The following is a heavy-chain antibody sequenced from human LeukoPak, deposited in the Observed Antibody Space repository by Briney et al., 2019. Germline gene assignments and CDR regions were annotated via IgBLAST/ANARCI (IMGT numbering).Heavy chain of an antibody. CDR1: GYTFTGYY. CDR3: ARVARIAAAGPDAFDI. J-gene: IGHJ3*02. Sequence: ASVKVSCKASGYTFTGYYMHWVRQAPGQGLEWMGWISAYNGNTNYAQKLQGRVTMTTDTSTSTAYMELRSLRSDDTAVYYCARVARIAAAGPDAFDIWGQGAMVTVSS. CDR2: ISAYNGNT. D-gene: IGHD6-13*01. V-gene: IGHV1-18*04.